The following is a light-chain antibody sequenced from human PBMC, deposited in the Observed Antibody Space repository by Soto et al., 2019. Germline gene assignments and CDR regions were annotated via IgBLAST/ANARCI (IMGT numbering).Light chain of an antibody. CDR2: KNT. V-gene: IGLV1-47*01. CDR1: SSSIGSNY. J-gene: IGLJ1*01. Sequence: SALTQPPSASGTPGQRVTISCSGSSSSIGSNYVYWYQQLPGTAPKLLIYKNTQRPSGVPDRFSGSKSGTSASLAISGLRSEDEADYYCAAWDDSLSGYVFGTGTKLTVL. CDR3: AAWDDSLSGYV.